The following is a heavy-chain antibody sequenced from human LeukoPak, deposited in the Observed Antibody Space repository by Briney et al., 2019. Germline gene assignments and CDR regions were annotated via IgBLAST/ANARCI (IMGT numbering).Heavy chain of an antibody. J-gene: IGHJ4*02. D-gene: IGHD4-17*01. CDR2: IRGSCGST. V-gene: IGHV3-23*01. Sequence: GGSLRLSCAASGFTFSSYAMSWVRQAPGKGLEWVSAIRGSCGSTYYADSVKGRFTISRDNSNNTLHLQMNSLRAEDTAVYYCAKDYGDYYFDYWGQGTLVTVSS. CDR1: GFTFSSYA. CDR3: AKDYGDYYFDY.